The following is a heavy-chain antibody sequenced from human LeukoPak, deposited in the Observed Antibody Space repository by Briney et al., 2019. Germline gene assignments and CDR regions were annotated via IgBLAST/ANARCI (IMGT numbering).Heavy chain of an antibody. CDR2: IRYDGSNK. Sequence: GGSLRLSCAASGFTFSSYGMHWVRQAPGKGLEWVAFIRYDGSNKYYADSVKGRFTISRDNSKNTLYLQMNSLRAEDTAVYYCAKDSGYSSGWYGDAFDIWGQGTMVTVSS. CDR1: GFTFSSYG. D-gene: IGHD6-19*01. CDR3: AKDSGYSSGWYGDAFDI. V-gene: IGHV3-30*02. J-gene: IGHJ3*02.